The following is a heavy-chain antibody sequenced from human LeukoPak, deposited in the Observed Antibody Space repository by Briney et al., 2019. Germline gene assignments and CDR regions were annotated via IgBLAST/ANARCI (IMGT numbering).Heavy chain of an antibody. CDR2: ISSGGGDT. D-gene: IGHD6-19*01. Sequence: GGSLSLSCSASGFTFSNYSMHWVRQAPGKGLEYVSAISSGGGDTHYAGSVKGRFTISRDNSKNTLYLQMSSLRAEDTAVYYCVKDHGYSSGWYVRGFDYWGQGTLVTVSS. CDR3: VKDHGYSSGWYVRGFDY. CDR1: GFTFSNYS. J-gene: IGHJ4*02. V-gene: IGHV3-64D*09.